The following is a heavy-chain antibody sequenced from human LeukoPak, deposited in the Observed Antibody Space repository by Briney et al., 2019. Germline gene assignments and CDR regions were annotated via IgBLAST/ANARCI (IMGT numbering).Heavy chain of an antibody. Sequence: QPGGSLRLSCAASGFTFSGYGINWVRQAPEKGLEWVSYISSSGTTVYYADSVQGRFTISRDNAKNSLYLQMNSLRDEDTAVYYCLVGATTRSDHWGQGTLVTVSS. V-gene: IGHV3-48*02. J-gene: IGHJ4*02. CDR1: GFTFSGYG. CDR2: ISSSGTTV. D-gene: IGHD1-26*01. CDR3: LVGATTRSDH.